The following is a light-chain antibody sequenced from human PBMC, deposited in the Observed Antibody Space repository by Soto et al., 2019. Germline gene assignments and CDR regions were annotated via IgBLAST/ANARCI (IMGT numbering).Light chain of an antibody. Sequence: QSALTQPPSASGTPGQRVTISCSGSSSNIGSNYVHWYQQVPGTAPKLLIYNNNQRPSGVPDRFSGSKSGNTASLTISGLQAEDETDYYCCSYAGDLALFGGGTKLTVL. CDR1: SSNIGSNY. CDR2: NNN. V-gene: IGLV1-44*01. CDR3: CSYAGDLAL. J-gene: IGLJ2*01.